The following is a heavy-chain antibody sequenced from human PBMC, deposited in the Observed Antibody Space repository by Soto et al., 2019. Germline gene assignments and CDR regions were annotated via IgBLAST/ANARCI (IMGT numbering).Heavy chain of an antibody. Sequence: PSETLSLTCTVSGGSFSSSNYYWAWIRQPPGQGLEWIGSIYYSGSTYYNPSLKSRVTISVDTSKNQFSLKLSSVTAADTAVYYCASAWIQLWLPDYWGQGTLVTVSS. CDR1: GGSFSSSNYY. CDR3: ASAWIQLWLPDY. D-gene: IGHD5-18*01. J-gene: IGHJ4*02. V-gene: IGHV4-39*01. CDR2: IYYSGST.